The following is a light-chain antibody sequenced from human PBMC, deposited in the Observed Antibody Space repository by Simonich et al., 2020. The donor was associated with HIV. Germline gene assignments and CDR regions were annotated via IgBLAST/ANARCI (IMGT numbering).Light chain of an antibody. J-gene: IGKJ2*01. CDR3: QQSYSTLPYT. CDR1: QSVRSN. V-gene: IGKV3-15*01. CDR2: GAS. Sequence: EIVMTQSPATLSVSAGERATLSCRASQSVRSNLAWYQQKPGQAPRLLIYGASTRATGLPARFSGSGSGTEFTLTISSLQPEDFATYYCQQSYSTLPYTFGQGTKLEIK.